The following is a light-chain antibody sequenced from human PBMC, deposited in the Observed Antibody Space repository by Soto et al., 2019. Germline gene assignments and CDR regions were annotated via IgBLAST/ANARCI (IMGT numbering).Light chain of an antibody. CDR2: NAS. J-gene: IGKJ1*01. Sequence: VWTQSPGTLSLSPGERATLSCRASQSVRTTYLAWYQQKPGQAPRLLIYNASNRTTGIPDRFSGSGSGTDFTLTINGLEPADFAVYFCQQYSSSQGWTFGQGTQGAIK. CDR1: QSVRTTY. V-gene: IGKV3-20*01. CDR3: QQYSSSQGWT.